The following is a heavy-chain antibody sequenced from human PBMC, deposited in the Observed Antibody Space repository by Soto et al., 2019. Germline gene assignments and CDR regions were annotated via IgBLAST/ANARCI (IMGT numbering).Heavy chain of an antibody. Sequence: GGCRNIRNKYWSWVRKPPGKGLEWIGHIYYSGTNYYNPSLKSRLTMSVDTSKNQFSLMLGSVTAADTAVYYGARVSFYF. CDR1: GGCRNIRNKY. V-gene: IGHV4-30-4*01. CDR2: IYYSGTN. J-gene: IGHJ4*01. CDR3: ARVSFYF.